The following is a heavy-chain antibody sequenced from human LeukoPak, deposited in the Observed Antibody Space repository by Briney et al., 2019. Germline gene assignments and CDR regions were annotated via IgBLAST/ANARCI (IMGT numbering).Heavy chain of an antibody. CDR3: ARAANEFGEYPI. CDR1: GFTFSSYD. Sequence: PGGSLRLSCAASGFTFSSYDMNWVRQAPGKGLEWVANIKQDGSEKYYVDSVKGRFTISRDNAKNSLYLQMNSLRAEDTAVYYCARAANEFGEYPIWGQGTLVTVSS. V-gene: IGHV3-7*01. D-gene: IGHD3-10*01. CDR2: IKQDGSEK. J-gene: IGHJ4*02.